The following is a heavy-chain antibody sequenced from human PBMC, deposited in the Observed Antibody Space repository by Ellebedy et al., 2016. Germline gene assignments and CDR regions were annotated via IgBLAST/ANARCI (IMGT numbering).Heavy chain of an antibody. Sequence: GESLKISCAASGFTFSDYAMHWVRQATGKGLEWVSAIGNDGATYYPGSVKGRFTISRENDKNSLYLQLNSLRAGDTAVYYCARERGGTGAFDIWGQGTMVTVSS. CDR1: GFTFSDYA. J-gene: IGHJ3*02. CDR3: ARERGGTGAFDI. CDR2: IGNDGAT. D-gene: IGHD1-26*01. V-gene: IGHV3-13*01.